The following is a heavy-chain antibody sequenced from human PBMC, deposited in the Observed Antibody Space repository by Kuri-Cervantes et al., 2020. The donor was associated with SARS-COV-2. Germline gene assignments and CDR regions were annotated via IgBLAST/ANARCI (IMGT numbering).Heavy chain of an antibody. CDR1: GGSISRYY. V-gene: IGHV4-4*07. CDR3: ARLGGYDPYNWFDP. CDR2: IYTSGST. Sequence: SETLSLTCTVAGGSISRYYWSWIRQPAGKGLEWIGRIYTSGSTNYNPSLKSRVTMSVDTSKNQFSLKLSSVTAADTAVYYCARLGGYDPYNWFDPWGQGTLVTVSS. D-gene: IGHD1-26*01. J-gene: IGHJ5*02.